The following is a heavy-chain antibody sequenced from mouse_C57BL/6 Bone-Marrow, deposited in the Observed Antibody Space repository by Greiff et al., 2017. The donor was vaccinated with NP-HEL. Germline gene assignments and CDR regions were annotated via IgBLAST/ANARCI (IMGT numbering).Heavy chain of an antibody. CDR1: GFSLTSYG. V-gene: IGHV2-2*01. D-gene: IGHD1-1*01. CDR3: ARNGGVITTVVGDY. Sequence: VKLEESGPGLVQPSQSLSITCTVSGFSLTSYGVHWVRQSPGKGLEWLGVIWSGGSTDYNAAFISRLSISKDNSKSQVFFKMNSLQADDTAIYYCARNGGVITTVVGDYWGQGTTLTVSS. J-gene: IGHJ2*01. CDR2: IWSGGST.